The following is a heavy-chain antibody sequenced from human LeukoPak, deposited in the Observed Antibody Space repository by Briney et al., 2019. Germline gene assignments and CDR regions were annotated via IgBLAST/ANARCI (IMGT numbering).Heavy chain of an antibody. V-gene: IGHV3-30*03. J-gene: IGHJ4*02. CDR1: GFTFSSYG. Sequence: PGGSLRLSCAAPGFTFSSYGMHWVRQAPGKGLEWVAVISYDGSNKYYADSVKGRFTISRDNSKNTLYLQMNSLRAEDTAVYYCAILQYYYDSSGSNTYLDYWGQGTLVTVSS. CDR2: ISYDGSNK. CDR3: AILQYYYDSSGSNTYLDY. D-gene: IGHD3-22*01.